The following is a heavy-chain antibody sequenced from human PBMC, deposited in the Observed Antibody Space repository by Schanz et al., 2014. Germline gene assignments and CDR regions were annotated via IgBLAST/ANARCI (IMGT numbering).Heavy chain of an antibody. CDR1: GYTFTSYF. Sequence: QVQLVQSGAEVEKPGASVKVSCEASGYTFTSYFMHWVRQAPGQGLEWMGIINPTSGSTSYAQEFQGRVTMTRDTSTSTVYMELSSLRSEDTAVYYCASALTTWGGMDVWGQGTTVTVSS. CDR2: INPTSGST. V-gene: IGHV1-46*01. CDR3: ASALTTWGGMDV. D-gene: IGHD4-4*01. J-gene: IGHJ6*02.